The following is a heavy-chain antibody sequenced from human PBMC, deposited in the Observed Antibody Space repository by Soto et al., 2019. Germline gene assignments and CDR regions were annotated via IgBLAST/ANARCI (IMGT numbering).Heavy chain of an antibody. V-gene: IGHV4-39*01. D-gene: IGHD3-10*01. CDR2: IYYSGST. Sequence: QLQLQESGPGLVKPSETLSLTCTVSGGSISSSSYYWGWIRQPPGKGLEWIGSIYYSGSTYYNPSLKSRVTISVDTSKNQFSLKLSSVTAADTAVYYCATYYYGSGSYLIDAWFDPWGQGTLVTVSS. CDR3: ATYYYGSGSYLIDAWFDP. J-gene: IGHJ5*02. CDR1: GGSISSSSYY.